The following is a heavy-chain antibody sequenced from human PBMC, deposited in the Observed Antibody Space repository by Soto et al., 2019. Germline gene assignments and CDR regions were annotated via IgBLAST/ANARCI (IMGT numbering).Heavy chain of an antibody. D-gene: IGHD6-19*01. CDR3: ARGTYSSGWYSSLDWFDP. Sequence: SETRSLTCTVSGGSISSYYWSWIRQPPGKGLEWIGYIYYSGSTNYNPSLKSRVTISVDTSKNQFSLKLSSVTAADTAVYYCARGTYSSGWYSSLDWFDPWGQGTLVTVSS. CDR1: GGSISSYY. J-gene: IGHJ5*02. CDR2: IYYSGST. V-gene: IGHV4-59*01.